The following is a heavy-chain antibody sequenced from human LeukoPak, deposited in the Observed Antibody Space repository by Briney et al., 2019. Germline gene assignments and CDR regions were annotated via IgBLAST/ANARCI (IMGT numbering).Heavy chain of an antibody. CDR1: GFTFSDYW. Sequence: PGGSLRLSCAASGFTFSDYWMHWVRQAPGKGLVWVLRITPDGSGTSYADSVKGRFTISRDNAKNTLYLQMNSLRPEDTAVYYCARDLGWGQGTMVTVSS. J-gene: IGHJ3*01. D-gene: IGHD3-16*01. CDR2: ITPDGSGT. CDR3: ARDLG. V-gene: IGHV3-74*01.